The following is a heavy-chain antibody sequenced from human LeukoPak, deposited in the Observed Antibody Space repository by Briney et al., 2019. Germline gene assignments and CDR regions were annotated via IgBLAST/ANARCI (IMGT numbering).Heavy chain of an antibody. D-gene: IGHD3-3*01. V-gene: IGHV3-30*04. CDR1: GFTFSSYA. CDR3: ARDLSPYYDFWSGFGY. J-gene: IGHJ4*02. CDR2: ISYDGSNE. Sequence: TGGSLRLSCAASGFTFSSYAMHWVRQAPGKGLEWVAVISYDGSNEYYADSVQGRFTISRDNSKNTLYLQINSLRAEDTAVYYCARDLSPYYDFWSGFGYWGQGTLVTVSS.